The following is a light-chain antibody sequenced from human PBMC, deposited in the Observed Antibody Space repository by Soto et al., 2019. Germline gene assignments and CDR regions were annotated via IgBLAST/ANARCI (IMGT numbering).Light chain of an antibody. Sequence: EVLMTPSPDTLYVSPVERVTLSGRASQSVSDKLAWYQQKPGQVPSLLIYGASTRASGIPARFSGSGSGTEFTLTIGSLQSEDFAVYYCQQYSSSPSFGQGTRLEIK. CDR3: QQYSSSPS. CDR1: QSVSDK. J-gene: IGKJ5*01. V-gene: IGKV3-15*01. CDR2: GAS.